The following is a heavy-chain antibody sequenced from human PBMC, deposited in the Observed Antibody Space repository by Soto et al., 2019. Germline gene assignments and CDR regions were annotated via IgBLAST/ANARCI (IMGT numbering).Heavy chain of an antibody. CDR2: INAGNGNT. Sequence: ASVKVSCKASGYTFTSYAMHWVRQAPGQRLERMGWINAGNGNTKYSQKFQGRVTITADKSTSTAYMELSSLRSEDTAVYYCASGTVGQQLGRGFKEPFDYWGQGTLVTVSS. D-gene: IGHD6-13*01. J-gene: IGHJ4*02. CDR1: GYTFTSYA. CDR3: ASGTVGQQLGRGFKEPFDY. V-gene: IGHV1-3*01.